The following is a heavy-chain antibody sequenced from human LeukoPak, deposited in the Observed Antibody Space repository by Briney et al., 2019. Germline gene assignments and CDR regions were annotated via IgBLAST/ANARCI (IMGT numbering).Heavy chain of an antibody. CDR2: ISGSGGST. CDR1: GFTFSSYA. CDR3: ATSHYDVLTGFSWYYFDY. J-gene: IGHJ4*02. D-gene: IGHD3-9*01. V-gene: IGHV3-23*01. Sequence: PGGSLRLSCAASGFTFSSYAMSWVRQAPGKGLEWVSAISGSGGSTYYADSVKGRFTISRDNSKNTLYLQMNSLRAEDTAVYYCATSHYDVLTGFSWYYFDYWGQGTLVTVSP.